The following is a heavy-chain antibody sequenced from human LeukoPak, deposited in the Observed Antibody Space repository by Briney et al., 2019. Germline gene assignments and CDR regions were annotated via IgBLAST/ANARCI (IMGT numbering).Heavy chain of an antibody. CDR3: ARGIVVVTAHNWFDP. J-gene: IGHJ5*02. Sequence: SVKVSCKASGYTFTKFGISWVRQAPGQGLEWMGRIIPILGIANYAQKFQGRVTITADKSTSTAYMELSSLRSEDTAVYYCARGIVVVTAHNWFDPWGQGTLVTVSS. CDR2: IIPILGIA. D-gene: IGHD2-21*02. CDR1: GYTFTKFG. V-gene: IGHV1-69*04.